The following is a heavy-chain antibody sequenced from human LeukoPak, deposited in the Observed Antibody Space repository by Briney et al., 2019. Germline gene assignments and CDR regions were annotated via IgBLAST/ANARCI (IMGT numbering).Heavy chain of an antibody. CDR3: AKDSQADAFDI. CDR1: EFTFSSYA. J-gene: IGHJ3*02. CDR2: ISGGGSST. Sequence: GGSLRLSCAASEFTFSSYAMSWVRQAPGKGLEWVSVISGGGSSTYYADSVKGRFTISRDNSNNTLYLQMNSLRAEDTALYYCAKDSQADAFDIWGQGTMVTVSS. V-gene: IGHV3-23*01.